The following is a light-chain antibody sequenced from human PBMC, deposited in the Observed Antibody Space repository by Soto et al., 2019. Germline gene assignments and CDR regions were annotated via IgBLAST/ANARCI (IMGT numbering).Light chain of an antibody. Sequence: LVRTQSPATVSFSPWYRVTLSCRASETVSNHLSCYQQKPGQAPRLLIYGASTRATGVPARFSGGGSGTEFTLTISSLQSEDFAFYYCQQNNKWPPVTFGGGTKVDIK. CDR1: ETVSNH. J-gene: IGKJ4*01. V-gene: IGKV3-15*01. CDR2: GAS. CDR3: QQNNKWPPVT.